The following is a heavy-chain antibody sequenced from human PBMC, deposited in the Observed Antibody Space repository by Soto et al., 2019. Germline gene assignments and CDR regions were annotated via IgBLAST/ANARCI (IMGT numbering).Heavy chain of an antibody. CDR2: ITYAGINK. CDR1: GFAFSTYC. D-gene: IGHD5-12*01. Sequence: GGSLRLSCAATGFAFSTYCMHWVRQAPGKGLEWLADITYAGINKYHADYLKGRFTISRDNAKNSLYLQMNSLRAEDTAVYYCARVIMATKHFDYWGQGTLVTVSS. CDR3: ARVIMATKHFDY. J-gene: IGHJ4*02. V-gene: IGHV3-30*12.